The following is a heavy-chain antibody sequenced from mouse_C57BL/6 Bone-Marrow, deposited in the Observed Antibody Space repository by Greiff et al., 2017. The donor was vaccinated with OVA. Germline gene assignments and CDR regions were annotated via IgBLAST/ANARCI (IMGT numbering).Heavy chain of an antibody. V-gene: IGHV1-63*01. D-gene: IGHD6-1*01. Sequence: QVQLQQSGAELVRPGTSVKMSCKASGYTFTNYWIGWAKQRPGHGLEWIGDIYPGGGYTNYNEKFKGKATLTADKSSSTAYMQFSSLTSEDSAIYYCAREGAAAMDYWGQGTSVTVSS. CDR1: GYTFTNYW. J-gene: IGHJ4*01. CDR2: IYPGGGYT. CDR3: AREGAAAMDY.